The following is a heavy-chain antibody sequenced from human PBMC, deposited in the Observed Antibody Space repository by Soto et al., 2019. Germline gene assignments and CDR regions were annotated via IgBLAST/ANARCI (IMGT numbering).Heavy chain of an antibody. CDR3: ARGVSSSSKSFDY. V-gene: IGHV4-34*01. CDR2: SNHSGST. Sequence: SETLSLTCAVYGGSFSGYYWRCIRQPPGKGLEGIGESNHSGSTNYNPSLKSRVTISVDTSKNQFSLKLSSVTAADTAVYYCARGVSSSSKSFDYWGQGNLVTVSS. J-gene: IGHJ4*02. CDR1: GGSFSGYY. D-gene: IGHD6-6*01.